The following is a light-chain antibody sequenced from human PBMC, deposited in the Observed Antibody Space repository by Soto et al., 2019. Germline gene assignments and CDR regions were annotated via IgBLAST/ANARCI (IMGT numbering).Light chain of an antibody. V-gene: IGLV4-69*01. CDR1: SGHSNYA. CDR2: LNSDGSH. J-gene: IGLJ2*01. CDR3: QTWGSGIVV. Sequence: QLVLTQSPSASASLGASVKLTCTLSSGHSNYAIAWHQQQSEKGPRYLMKLNSDGSHSKGDGIPDRFSGSSSGAERYLTMSSLQSDGEADYYCQTWGSGIVVFGGGTKVTVL.